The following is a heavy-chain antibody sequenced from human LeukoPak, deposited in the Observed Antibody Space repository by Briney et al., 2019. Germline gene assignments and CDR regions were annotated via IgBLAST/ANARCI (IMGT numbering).Heavy chain of an antibody. Sequence: SETLSLTCGVSGGSFSGYYWNWIRQPPGKGLEWIGEINHSGSTNYNPSLKSRVTISGDTFKNQFSLRLSSVTAADTAVYYCARASYSYDINGWVPFDYWGQGTLVTVSS. CDR1: GGSFSGYY. CDR3: ARASYSYDINGWVPFDY. V-gene: IGHV4-34*01. D-gene: IGHD3-22*01. CDR2: INHSGST. J-gene: IGHJ4*02.